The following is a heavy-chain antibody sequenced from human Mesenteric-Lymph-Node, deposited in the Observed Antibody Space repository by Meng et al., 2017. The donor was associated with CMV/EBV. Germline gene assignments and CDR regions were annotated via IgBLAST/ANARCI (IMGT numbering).Heavy chain of an antibody. V-gene: IGHV4-59*01. D-gene: IGHD1-26*01. CDR3: AREERGGGTYNAPDY. J-gene: IGHJ4*02. Sequence: SETLSLTCTVSGGAISSYHWSWIRQSPGKGLEWIGYVHTTGSTNQNPSLKSRVTISLDKSRNQVSLKLTSVTAADSAIYYCAREERGGGTYNAPDYWGQGTPVTVSS. CDR2: VHTTGST. CDR1: GGAISSYH.